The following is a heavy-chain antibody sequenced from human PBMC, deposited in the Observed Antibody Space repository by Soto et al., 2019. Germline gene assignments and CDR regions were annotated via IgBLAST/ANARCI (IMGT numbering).Heavy chain of an antibody. J-gene: IGHJ3*01. CDR2: LYDLDGS. Sequence: ESGGGLIQPGEALRLSCAAFGFTISGKKYVSWVRQSPGKGLEWVSALYDLDGSFYAASVKGRFTTSSDSSKTTVYLQMNDLRPDDTAVYYCATWHEREPAYDVWGQGTTVTVSS. CDR3: ATWHEREPAYDV. D-gene: IGHD1-1*01. V-gene: IGHV3-53*01. CDR1: GFTISGKKY.